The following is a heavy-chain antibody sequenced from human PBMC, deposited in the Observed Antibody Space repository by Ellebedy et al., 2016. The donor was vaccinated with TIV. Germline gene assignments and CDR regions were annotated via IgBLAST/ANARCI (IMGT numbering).Heavy chain of an antibody. CDR2: IRSKAYGGTT. CDR3: TTSDYGDTIDY. D-gene: IGHD4-17*01. CDR1: GFTFGDYA. Sequence: PGGSLRLSCTASGFTFGDYAMSWFRQAPGKGLEWVGFIRSKAYGGTTEYAASVKGRFTISRDDSKSIAYLQMNSLKTEDTAVYYCTTSDYGDTIDYWGQGTLVTVSS. V-gene: IGHV3-49*03. J-gene: IGHJ4*02.